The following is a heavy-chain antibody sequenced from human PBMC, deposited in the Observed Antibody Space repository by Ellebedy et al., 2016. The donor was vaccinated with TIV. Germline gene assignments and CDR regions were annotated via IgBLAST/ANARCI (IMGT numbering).Heavy chain of an antibody. J-gene: IGHJ2*01. CDR1: GFTFSSYA. CDR3: AKDPSSGWGFASWYFDL. Sequence: GESLKISCAASGFTFSSYAMNWVRQAPGKRLEWVSTMSGSSTAYADSVKGRFTISRDNSNNTLYLQMNSLRAEDTAVYYCAKDPSSGWGFASWYFDLWGRGTLVTVSS. D-gene: IGHD6-19*01. V-gene: IGHV3-23*01. CDR2: MSGSST.